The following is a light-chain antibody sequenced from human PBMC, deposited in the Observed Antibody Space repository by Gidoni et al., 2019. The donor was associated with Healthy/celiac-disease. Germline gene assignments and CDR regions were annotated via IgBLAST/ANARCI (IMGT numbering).Light chain of an antibody. Sequence: VLTQSPGTLSLSPGERATLSCRASQSVSSSYLAWYQQKPGQAPRLLIYGASSRATGIPDRFSGSGSGTDFTLTISRLEPEDFAVYYCQQYGSSSWTFGQGTKVEIK. J-gene: IGKJ1*01. V-gene: IGKV3-20*01. CDR3: QQYGSSSWT. CDR2: GAS. CDR1: QSVSSSY.